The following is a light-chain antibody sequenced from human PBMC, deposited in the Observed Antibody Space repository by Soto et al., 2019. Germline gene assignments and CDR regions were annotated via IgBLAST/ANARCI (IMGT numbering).Light chain of an antibody. J-gene: IGLJ1*01. Sequence: SSELTQPPSVSVAPGKTARITCGGNNIGSKSVHWYQQKPGQAPVLVIYYDSDRPSGIPERFSGSNSGNTATLTISRVEAGDEADYYCQVWDSSSRYVFGTGTKLTVL. CDR1: NIGSKS. CDR2: YDS. V-gene: IGLV3-21*04. CDR3: QVWDSSSRYV.